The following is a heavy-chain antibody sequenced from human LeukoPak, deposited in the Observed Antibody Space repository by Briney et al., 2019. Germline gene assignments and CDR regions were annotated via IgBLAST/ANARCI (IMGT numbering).Heavy chain of an antibody. CDR1: GFTFSSYA. V-gene: IGHV3-23*01. CDR2: ISGSGGST. J-gene: IGHJ6*02. CDR3: AKAHARNYDFWSGSDYYYGMDV. D-gene: IGHD3-3*01. Sequence: GGSLRLSCAASGFTFSSYAMSWGRQAPGKGLEWVSAISGSGGSTYYADSVKGRFTISRDNSKNTLYLQMNSLRAEDTAVYYCAKAHARNYDFWSGSDYYYGMDVWGQGTTVTVSS.